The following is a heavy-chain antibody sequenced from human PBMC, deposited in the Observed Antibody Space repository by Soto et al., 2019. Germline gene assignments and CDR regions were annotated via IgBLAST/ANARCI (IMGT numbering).Heavy chain of an antibody. V-gene: IGHV4-59*12. CDR3: ARSPDSSGYYPRRYYYGMDV. Sequence: SETLSLTCTVSGGSISSYYWSWIRQPPGKGLEWIGYIYYSGSTNYNPSLKSRVTISVDKSKNQFSLKLSSVTAADTAVYYCARSPDSSGYYPRRYYYGMDVWGQGTTVTVSS. CDR2: IYYSGST. J-gene: IGHJ6*02. D-gene: IGHD3-22*01. CDR1: GGSISSYY.